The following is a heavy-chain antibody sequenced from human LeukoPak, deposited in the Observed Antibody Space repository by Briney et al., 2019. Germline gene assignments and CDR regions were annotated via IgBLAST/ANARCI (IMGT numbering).Heavy chain of an antibody. CDR1: GGSITSYY. V-gene: IGHV4-59*01. J-gene: IGHJ4*02. D-gene: IGHD3-22*01. CDR2: VYYSGGT. CDR3: ARADYDSSGYYYFDY. Sequence: PSETLSLTCTVSGGSITSYYWSWIRQPPGKGLEWIGYVYYSGGTKYNPSLKSRVTISVDTSKNQFSLKLSSVTAADTALYYCARADYDSSGYYYFDYWGQGTLVTVSS.